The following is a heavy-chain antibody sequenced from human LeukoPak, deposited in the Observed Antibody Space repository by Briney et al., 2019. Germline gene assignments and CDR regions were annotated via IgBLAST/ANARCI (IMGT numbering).Heavy chain of an antibody. J-gene: IGHJ4*02. CDR2: INHSGST. Sequence: PSETLSLTCAVYGGSFSGYYWSWIRQPPGKGLEWIGDINHSGSTNYNPSLKSRVTISVDTSKNQFSLKLSSVTAADTAVYYCARGDGPMVRGVNEFDYWGQGTLVTVSS. V-gene: IGHV4-34*01. CDR1: GGSFSGYY. D-gene: IGHD3-10*01. CDR3: ARGDGPMVRGVNEFDY.